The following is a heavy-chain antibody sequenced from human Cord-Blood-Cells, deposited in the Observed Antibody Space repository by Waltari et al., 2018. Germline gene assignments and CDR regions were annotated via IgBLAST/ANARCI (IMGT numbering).Heavy chain of an antibody. CDR2: IVYSGST. CDR1: GGSISSSSYS. V-gene: IGHV4-39*01. J-gene: IGHJ3*02. Sequence: QLQLQESGPGLVKSSETLSLTCTVPGGSISSSSYSWGWIRQPPGKGREWIGSIVYSGSTYYNPSLKSRVTISVDTSKNQFSLKLSSVTAADTAVYYCARWEAFDIWGQGTMVTVSS. CDR3: ARWEAFDI. D-gene: IGHD1-26*01.